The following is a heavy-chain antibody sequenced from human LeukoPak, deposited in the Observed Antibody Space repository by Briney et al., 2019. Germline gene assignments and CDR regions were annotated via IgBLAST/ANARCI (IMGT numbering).Heavy chain of an antibody. V-gene: IGHV1-46*01. J-gene: IGHJ4*02. Sequence: ASVKVSCKASGYTFTDYYMHWVRQAPGQGLEWMGIINPSGGSTSYAQKFQGRVTMTRDTSTSTVYMELSSLRSEDTAVYYCAREGSRGYCSSTSCYWAAYYFDYWGQGTLVTVSS. CDR1: GYTFTDYY. D-gene: IGHD2-2*01. CDR3: AREGSRGYCSSTSCYWAAYYFDY. CDR2: INPSGGST.